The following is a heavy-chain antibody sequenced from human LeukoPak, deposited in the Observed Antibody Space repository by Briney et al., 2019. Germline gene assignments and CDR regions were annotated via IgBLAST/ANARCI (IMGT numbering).Heavy chain of an antibody. J-gene: IGHJ2*01. CDR2: IGTAGET. Sequence: PRGCLRLSFAASGFTFSSYDMHWVRQATGKGLGWVSAIGTAGETYYPASVKGRFTIYRENAKNSLYLQMNSLRAGDTAVYYCARRAGYCSGDSCLPDWYFDLWGRGTLVTVSS. CDR3: ARRAGYCSGDSCLPDWYFDL. D-gene: IGHD2-15*01. CDR1: GFTFSSYD. V-gene: IGHV3-13*01.